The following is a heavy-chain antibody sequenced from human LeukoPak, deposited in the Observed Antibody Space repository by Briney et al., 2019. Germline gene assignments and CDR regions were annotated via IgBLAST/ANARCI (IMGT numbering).Heavy chain of an antibody. D-gene: IGHD3-3*01. CDR3: AAELRSGYFVGAFDI. Sequence: GGSLRLSCAASGSTFSSYWMSWVRQAPGKGLEWVANIKQDGSEKYYVDSVKGRFTISRDNAKNSLYLQMNSLRAEDTAVYYCAAELRSGYFVGAFDIWGQGTMVTVSS. V-gene: IGHV3-7*01. CDR1: GSTFSSYW. J-gene: IGHJ3*02. CDR2: IKQDGSEK.